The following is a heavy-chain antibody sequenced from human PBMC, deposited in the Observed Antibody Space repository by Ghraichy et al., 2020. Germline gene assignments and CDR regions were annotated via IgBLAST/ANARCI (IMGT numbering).Heavy chain of an antibody. CDR1: GGSISSSSYY. V-gene: IGHV4-39*01. CDR3: ASEPIPRSGYYYYMDV. D-gene: IGHD2-21*01. Sequence: SQTLSLTCTVSGGSISSSSYYWGWIRQPPGKGLEWIGSIYCSGSTYYNPSLKSRVTISVDTSKNQFSLKLSSVTAADTAVYYCASEPIPRSGYYYYMDVWGKGTTVTVSS. J-gene: IGHJ6*03. CDR2: IYCSGST.